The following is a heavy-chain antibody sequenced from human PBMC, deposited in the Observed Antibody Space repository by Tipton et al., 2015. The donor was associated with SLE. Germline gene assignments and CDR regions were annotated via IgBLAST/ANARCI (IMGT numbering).Heavy chain of an antibody. Sequence: QLVQSGGNLVQPGGSLRLSCAASGFTFSRYDMHWVRQVTGRGLEWISAVGTTADRYYSDSVKGRFSISIDKSKKTLFLQMNSLRVDDTATYYCAKFEKTTDFYLDSWGQGTLVSVSS. CDR1: GFTFSRYD. CDR2: VGTTADR. J-gene: IGHJ4*02. V-gene: IGHV3-13*01. CDR3: AKFEKTTDFYLDS. D-gene: IGHD1/OR15-1a*01.